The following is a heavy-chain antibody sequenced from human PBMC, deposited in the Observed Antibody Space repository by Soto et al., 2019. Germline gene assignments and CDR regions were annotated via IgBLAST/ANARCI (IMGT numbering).Heavy chain of an antibody. J-gene: IGHJ6*02. Sequence: ASVKVSCKASGYTFTGYYMHWVRQAPGQGLEWMGWINPNSGGTNYAQKFQGWVTMTRDTSISTAYMELSRLRSDDTAVYYCARVGSCTDSSGWRRPNYYYYGMDVWGQGTTVTVSS. CDR1: GYTFTGYY. CDR3: ARVGSCTDSSGWRRPNYYYYGMDV. CDR2: INPNSGGT. V-gene: IGHV1-2*04. D-gene: IGHD6-25*01.